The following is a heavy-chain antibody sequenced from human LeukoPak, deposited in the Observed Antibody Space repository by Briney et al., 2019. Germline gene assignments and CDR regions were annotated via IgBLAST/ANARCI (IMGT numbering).Heavy chain of an antibody. CDR2: ISGSGGST. CDR1: GFTFSSYA. D-gene: IGHD6-13*01. J-gene: IGHJ4*02. V-gene: IGHV3-23*01. Sequence: GGSLRLSCAAPGFTFSSYAMSWVRQAPGKGLEWVSAISGSGGSTYYAVSVKGRFTISRDNSKNTLYLQMNSLRAEDTAVYYCAKDMRAAAGTSDYWGQGTLVTVSS. CDR3: AKDMRAAAGTSDY.